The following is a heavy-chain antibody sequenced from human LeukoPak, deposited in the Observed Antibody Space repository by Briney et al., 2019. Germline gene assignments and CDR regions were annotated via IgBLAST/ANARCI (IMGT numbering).Heavy chain of an antibody. J-gene: IGHJ5*02. CDR3: ANAVVVPAADNWFDP. D-gene: IGHD2-2*01. V-gene: IGHV1-69*13. Sequence: ASVKVSCKASGGTFSSYAISWVRQAPGQGLEWMGGIIPIFGTANYAQKFQGRVTITADESTSTAYMELSSLRSEDTAVYYCANAVVVPAADNWFDPWGQGTLVTVSS. CDR1: GGTFSSYA. CDR2: IIPIFGTA.